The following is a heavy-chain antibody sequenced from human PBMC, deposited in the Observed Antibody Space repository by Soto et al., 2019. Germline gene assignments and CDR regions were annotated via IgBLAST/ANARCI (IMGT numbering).Heavy chain of an antibody. CDR3: ATGWGLAKERLTYGDGDCFDWYFDL. Sequence: EVQLLESGGGLVQPGGSLRLSCAASGFTFSSYAMSWVRQAPGKGLEWVSTISGSGGSTYYAYSVKGRFTISRDNAKNILYLQMDSLRAEDTAVYYCATGWGLAKERLTYGDGDCFDWYFDLWGRGALVTLSS. J-gene: IGHJ2*01. CDR1: GFTFSSYA. D-gene: IGHD2-21*02. CDR2: ISGSGGST. V-gene: IGHV3-23*01.